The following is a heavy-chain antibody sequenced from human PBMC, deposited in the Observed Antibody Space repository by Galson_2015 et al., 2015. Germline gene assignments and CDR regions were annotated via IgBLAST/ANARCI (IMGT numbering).Heavy chain of an antibody. Sequence: SLRLSCAASGFTFSSYGMHWVRQAPGKGLEWVAVISYDGSNKYYADSVKGRFTISRDNSKNTLYLQMNSLRAEDTAVYYCARPTRTISIFATVTAAGYFVYSGHWTLVTASS. D-gene: IGHD3-3*01. CDR2: ISYDGSNK. CDR1: GFTFSSYG. V-gene: IGHV3-30*03. CDR3: ARPTRTISIFATVTAAGYFVY. J-gene: IGHJ4*03.